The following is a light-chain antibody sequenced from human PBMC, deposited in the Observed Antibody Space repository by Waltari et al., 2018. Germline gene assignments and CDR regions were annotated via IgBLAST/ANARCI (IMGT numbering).Light chain of an antibody. J-gene: IGKJ2*01. CDR1: QSVLDTSNTKND. CDR3: QQYSGSPNT. V-gene: IGKV4-1*01. Sequence: DIVMTQSLDSLPVSLVERAHNKCNSSQSVLDTSNTKNDLTWYQQKPGQPPTLRIYWAATLGPGVPDRFSGCGSGTDFTRTNSGLQADDVAVYYCQQYSGSPNTFGQGTKLEIK. CDR2: WAA.